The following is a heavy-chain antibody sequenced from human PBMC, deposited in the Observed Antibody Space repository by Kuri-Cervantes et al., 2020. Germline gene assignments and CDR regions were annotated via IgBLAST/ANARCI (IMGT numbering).Heavy chain of an antibody. V-gene: IGHV1-8*02. J-gene: IGHJ4*02. CDR3: AKEEGRYYDNVWGCYSPTGFDY. CDR2: MNPNSGNT. D-gene: IGHD3-16*01. Sequence: ASVQVSCKASGYTFTSYDINWVRQATGQGLEWMGWMNPNSGNTGYAQKFQGRVTMTRNTSISTAYMELSSLRAEDTAIYCCAKEEGRYYDNVWGCYSPTGFDYWGQGTLVTVSS. CDR1: GYTFTSYD.